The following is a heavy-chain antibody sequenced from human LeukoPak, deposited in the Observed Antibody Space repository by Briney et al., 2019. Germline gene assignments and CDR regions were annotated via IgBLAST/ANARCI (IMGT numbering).Heavy chain of an antibody. Sequence: ASVKVSCKASGYTFTGYYMHWVRQAPGQGLEWMGIINPSGGSTNYAEKFQGRVTMTRDTSTRTVYMELSSLRSEDTAIYYCASRLVTTAFDYWGQGTLVTVSS. J-gene: IGHJ4*02. CDR2: INPSGGST. V-gene: IGHV1-46*01. D-gene: IGHD4-17*01. CDR3: ASRLVTTAFDY. CDR1: GYTFTGYY.